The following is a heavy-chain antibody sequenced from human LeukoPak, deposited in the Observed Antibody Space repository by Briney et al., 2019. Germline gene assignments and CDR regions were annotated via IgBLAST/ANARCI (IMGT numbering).Heavy chain of an antibody. CDR2: INWNGGST. CDR1: GFTFSSYW. Sequence: PGGSLRLSCAASGFTFSSYWMHWVRQAPGKGLVWVSGINWNGGSTGYADSVKGRFTISRDNAKNSLYLQMNSLRAEDTALYYCARGGYCSSTSCYDGDAFDIWGQGTMVTVSS. J-gene: IGHJ3*02. CDR3: ARGGYCSSTSCYDGDAFDI. V-gene: IGHV3-20*04. D-gene: IGHD2-2*03.